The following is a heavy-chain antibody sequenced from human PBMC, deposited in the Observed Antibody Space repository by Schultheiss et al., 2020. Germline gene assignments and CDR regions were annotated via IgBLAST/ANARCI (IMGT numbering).Heavy chain of an antibody. CDR1: GFTFSSYG. D-gene: IGHD2-15*01. Sequence: GGSLRLSCAASGFTFSSYGMHWVRQAPGKGLEWVSGISWNSGSIGYADSVKGRFTISRDNAKNSLYLQMNSLRAEDTAVYYCARGSGGSCHYWGQGTLVTVSS. CDR3: ARGSGGSCHY. CDR2: ISWNSGSI. V-gene: IGHV3-9*01. J-gene: IGHJ4*02.